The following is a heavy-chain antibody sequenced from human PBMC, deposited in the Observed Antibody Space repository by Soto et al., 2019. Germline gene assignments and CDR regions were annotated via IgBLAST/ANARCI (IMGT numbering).Heavy chain of an antibody. CDR3: ARMNVDSYQFYYAMDV. V-gene: IGHV2-26*01. J-gene: IGHJ6*02. D-gene: IGHD4-17*01. CDR2: IFSDNER. CDR1: GFSLTTGKMG. Sequence: SGPTLVNPTETLTLTCTVSGFSLTTGKMGVSWIRQPPGKALEWLAHIFSDNERSYSTSLQGRLTISKDTSGSQVVLSMTNVDPVDTATYYCARMNVDSYQFYYAMDVWGQGTTVTVS.